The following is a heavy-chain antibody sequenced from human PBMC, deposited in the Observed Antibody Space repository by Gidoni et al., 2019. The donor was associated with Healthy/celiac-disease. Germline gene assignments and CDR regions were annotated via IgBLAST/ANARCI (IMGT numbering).Heavy chain of an antibody. D-gene: IGHD3-3*01. CDR1: GGSISSGGYS. J-gene: IGHJ6*03. CDR3: ARGEDDFWSGYYYYYMDV. CDR2: IYHSGST. V-gene: IGHV4-30-2*01. Sequence: QLQLQESGSGLVKPSQTLSLTFAVSGGSISSGGYSWSWIRQPPGKGLEWIGYIYHSGSTYYNPSLKSRVTISVDRSKNQFSLKLSSVTAADTAVYYCARGEDDFWSGYYYYYMDVWGKGTTVTVSS.